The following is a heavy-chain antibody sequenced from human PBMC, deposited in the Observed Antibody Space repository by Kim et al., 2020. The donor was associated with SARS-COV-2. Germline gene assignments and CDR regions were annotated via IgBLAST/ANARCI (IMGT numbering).Heavy chain of an antibody. V-gene: IGHV4-39*01. CDR1: GGSISSSSYY. CDR2: IYYSGST. Sequence: SETLSLTCTVSGGSISSSSYYWGWIRQPPGKGLEWIGSIYYSGSTYYNPSLKSRVTISVDTSKNQFSLKLSSVTAADTAVYYCARQDSSGLNWFDPWGQGTLVTVSS. CDR3: ARQDSSGLNWFDP. D-gene: IGHD3-22*01. J-gene: IGHJ5*02.